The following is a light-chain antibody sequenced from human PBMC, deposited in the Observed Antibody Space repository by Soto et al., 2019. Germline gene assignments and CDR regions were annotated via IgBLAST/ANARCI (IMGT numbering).Light chain of an antibody. CDR1: SSDVGSYNL. CDR3: CSYAGSSTFAFYV. V-gene: IGLV2-23*02. Sequence: QSVLTQPASVSGSPGQSITISCTGTSSDVGSYNLVSWYQQHPGKAHKLMIYEVSKRPSGVSNRLSGSKSGNTASLTISGLQAEYEADYYCCSYAGSSTFAFYVFGTGTKVTVL. CDR2: EVS. J-gene: IGLJ1*01.